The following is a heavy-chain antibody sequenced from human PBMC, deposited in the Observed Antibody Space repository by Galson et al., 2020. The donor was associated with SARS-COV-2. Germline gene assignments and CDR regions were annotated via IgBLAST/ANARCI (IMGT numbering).Heavy chain of an antibody. V-gene: IGHV3-21*01. Sequence: GESLKISCAASGFAFSSYTMHWVRQAPGKGLEWVASLDTRSHYIYHADSLKGRFTISRDNAENALYLQMNSLRAEDTAVYYCARSPPASTSGTSIYFDYWGQGTQVTVSS. CDR3: ARSPPASTSGTSIYFDY. CDR1: GFAFSSYT. CDR2: LDTRSHYI. J-gene: IGHJ4*02. D-gene: IGHD3-10*01.